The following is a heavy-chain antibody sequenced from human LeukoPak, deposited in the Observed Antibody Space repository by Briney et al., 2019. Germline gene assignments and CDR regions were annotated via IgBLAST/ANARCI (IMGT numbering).Heavy chain of an antibody. CDR3: GGSRSFF. Sequence: GGSLRLSCAASGFTFSNYAMNWVRQAPGKGLEWVSSISGSGGSTYFADSVKGRFSISRDNSKNTLYLQMNSLRADDAAVYYCGGSRSFFWGQGTLVTVSS. D-gene: IGHD6-13*01. CDR1: GFTFSNYA. CDR2: ISGSGGST. V-gene: IGHV3-23*01. J-gene: IGHJ4*02.